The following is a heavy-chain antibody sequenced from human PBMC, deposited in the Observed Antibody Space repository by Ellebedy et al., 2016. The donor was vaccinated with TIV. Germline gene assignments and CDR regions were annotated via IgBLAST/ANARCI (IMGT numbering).Heavy chain of an antibody. Sequence: ASVKVSCXASGYTFTSYDINWVRQATGQGLEWMGWMNPNSGNTGYAQKFQGRVTMTRNTSISTAYMELSSLRSEDTAVYYCARDRGTMIAWSYFDYWGQGTLVTVSS. CDR3: ARDRGTMIAWSYFDY. D-gene: IGHD3-22*01. V-gene: IGHV1-8*01. CDR1: GYTFTSYD. CDR2: MNPNSGNT. J-gene: IGHJ4*02.